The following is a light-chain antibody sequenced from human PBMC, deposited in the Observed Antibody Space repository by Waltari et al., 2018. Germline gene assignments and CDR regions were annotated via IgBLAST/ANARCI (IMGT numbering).Light chain of an antibody. CDR3: QVWDNSDHWV. Sequence: SYVLTQPPPLSVAPGTTARITCGGNNIGNKNVHWHQQKPGQAPVVVIYYDTDRPSGIPERFSGSNSGNTATLTISRVEAGDEADYYCQVWDNSDHWVFGGGTKLTVL. CDR1: NIGNKN. J-gene: IGLJ3*02. CDR2: YDT. V-gene: IGLV3-21*04.